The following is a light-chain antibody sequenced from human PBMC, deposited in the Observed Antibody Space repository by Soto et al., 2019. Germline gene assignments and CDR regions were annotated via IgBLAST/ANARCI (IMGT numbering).Light chain of an antibody. CDR1: QSVSSY. Sequence: IVMTLSPVTVSLSPGERATLSCRASQSVSSYLAWYQQKPGQAPRLLIYDASNRATGIPARFSGSGSGTDFTLTISSLEPEDFAVYYCQQRSNWPPIPFGQGTLLEIK. CDR3: QQRSNWPPIP. V-gene: IGKV3-11*01. J-gene: IGKJ5*01. CDR2: DAS.